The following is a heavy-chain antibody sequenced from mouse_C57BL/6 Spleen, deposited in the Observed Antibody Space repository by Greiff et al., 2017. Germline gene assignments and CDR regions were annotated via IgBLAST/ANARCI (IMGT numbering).Heavy chain of an antibody. Sequence: QVQLQQPGAELVKPGASVKVSCKASGYTFTSYWMHWVKQRPGQGLEWIGRIHPSDSDTNYNQKFQGKATLTVDKSSSTAYMQLSSLTSEDSAVYYCAIGDYDYDEGYWGQGTTLTVSS. V-gene: IGHV1-74*01. D-gene: IGHD2-4*01. J-gene: IGHJ2*01. CDR3: AIGDYDYDEGY. CDR2: IHPSDSDT. CDR1: GYTFTSYW.